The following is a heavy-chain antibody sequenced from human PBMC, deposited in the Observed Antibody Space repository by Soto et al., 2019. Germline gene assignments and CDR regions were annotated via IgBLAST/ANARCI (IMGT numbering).Heavy chain of an antibody. J-gene: IGHJ4*02. CDR2: IIPIFGTA. Sequence: QVQLVQSGAEVKKPGSSVKVSCKASGGTFSSYAISWVRQAPVQGLEWMGGIIPIFGTANYAQKFRGRVTITADESTSTDYMELSSLRSEDTAVYYCAREIAVAGQIDYWGQGTLVTVSS. V-gene: IGHV1-69*01. D-gene: IGHD6-19*01. CDR3: AREIAVAGQIDY. CDR1: GGTFSSYA.